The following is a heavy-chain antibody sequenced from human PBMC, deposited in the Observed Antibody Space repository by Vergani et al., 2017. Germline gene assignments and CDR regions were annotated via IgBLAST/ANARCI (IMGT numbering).Heavy chain of an antibody. J-gene: IGHJ2*01. CDR3: ARSYCGGDCYEVRYWYFDL. CDR1: GHTFTSYG. Sequence: QVQLVQSGAEVKKPGASVKVSCKASGHTFTSYGISWVRQATGQGLEWMGWISAYNGNTNYAQKLQGRVTMTTDTSTSTAYMELRSLRSDDTAVYYCARSYCGGDCYEVRYWYFDLWGRGTLVTVSS. D-gene: IGHD2-21*01. V-gene: IGHV1-18*01. CDR2: ISAYNGNT.